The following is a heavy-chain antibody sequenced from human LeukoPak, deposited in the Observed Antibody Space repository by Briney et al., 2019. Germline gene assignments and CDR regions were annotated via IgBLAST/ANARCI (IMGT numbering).Heavy chain of an antibody. Sequence: SETLSLTCTVSGYSISSGYYWGLIRQPPGKGLEWIGSIYHSASTYYNSSLKSRVTISVDTSKNQFSLKLSSVTAADTAVYYCARVYSGSYQTPQIDYWGQGTLVTVSS. CDR2: IYHSAST. D-gene: IGHD1-26*01. CDR3: ARVYSGSYQTPQIDY. V-gene: IGHV4-38-2*02. CDR1: GYSISSGYY. J-gene: IGHJ4*02.